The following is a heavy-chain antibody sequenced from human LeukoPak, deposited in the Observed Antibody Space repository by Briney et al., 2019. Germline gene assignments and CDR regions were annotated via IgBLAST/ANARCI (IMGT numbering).Heavy chain of an antibody. CDR2: SGSGGRT. CDR3: AKDPDDYGAGYYYSYGMDV. D-gene: IGHD4-17*01. J-gene: IGHJ6*02. Sequence: GGSLRLSCAASGFSVSSNYMSWVRQAPGKGLEWVSGSGSGGRTYYADSVKGRFTISRDNSKNTLYLQMNSLRAEDTAVYYCAKDPDDYGAGYYYSYGMDVWGQGTTVTVSS. V-gene: IGHV3-53*01. CDR1: GFSVSSNY.